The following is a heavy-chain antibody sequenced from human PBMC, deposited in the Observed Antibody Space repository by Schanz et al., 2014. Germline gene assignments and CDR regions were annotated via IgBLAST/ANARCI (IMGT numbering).Heavy chain of an antibody. Sequence: QVQLVESGGGVVQPGRSLRLSCAASGFTFNSYGMHWVRQAPGKGLEWVAFIWYDGSNKYYADSVKGRFTISRDNSENTLYLQMISLRAEDTAVYYCAKLDGYAYGSMGQEYFDYWGQGTLVAVSS. CDR3: AKLDGYAYGSMGQEYFDY. J-gene: IGHJ4*02. D-gene: IGHD5-18*01. V-gene: IGHV3-33*06. CDR1: GFTFNSYG. CDR2: IWYDGSNK.